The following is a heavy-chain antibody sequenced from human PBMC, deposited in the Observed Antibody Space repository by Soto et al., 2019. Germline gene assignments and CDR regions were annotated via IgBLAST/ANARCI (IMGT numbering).Heavy chain of an antibody. CDR3: ARIDRESRELSNVFDI. CDR1: GFTFRRYS. J-gene: IGHJ3*02. CDR2: MSYNENNR. V-gene: IGHV3-30*04. D-gene: IGHD1-7*01. Sequence: QVQLVESGGGVVQPGRSLRLSCAASGFTFRRYSIHWVRQAPGKGLEWVAAMSYNENNRYYADFVKGRFTVSRDNSKNTVFLQMNGLRPEDTAVYYCARIDRESRELSNVFDIWGQGTMVTVSS.